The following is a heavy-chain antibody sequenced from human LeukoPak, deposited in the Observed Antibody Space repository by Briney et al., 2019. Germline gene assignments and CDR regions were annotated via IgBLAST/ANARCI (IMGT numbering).Heavy chain of an antibody. Sequence: HPGGSLRLSCAASGFTFSSYWMSWVRQAPGKGLEWVANIKQDGSEKYYVDSVKGRFTISRDNAKNSLYLQMNSLRAEDTAVYYCARARREAVAGPDAFDIWGQGTMVTVSS. CDR3: ARARREAVAGPDAFDI. CDR2: IKQDGSEK. CDR1: GFTFSSYW. V-gene: IGHV3-7*01. J-gene: IGHJ3*02. D-gene: IGHD6-19*01.